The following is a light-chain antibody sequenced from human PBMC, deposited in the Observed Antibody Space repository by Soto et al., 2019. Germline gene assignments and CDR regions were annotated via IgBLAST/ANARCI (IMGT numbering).Light chain of an antibody. CDR1: QSISSW. CDR2: DAS. V-gene: IGKV1-5*01. CDR3: QQYNSYSRT. J-gene: IGKJ1*01. Sequence: DIQITQSPSTLSASVGDRVTITCLASQSISSWLAWYQQKPVKAPKLLIYDASSLESGVPSRFSGSGSGTEFTLTISSLQPDDFATYYCQQYNSYSRTFGQGTKVDIK.